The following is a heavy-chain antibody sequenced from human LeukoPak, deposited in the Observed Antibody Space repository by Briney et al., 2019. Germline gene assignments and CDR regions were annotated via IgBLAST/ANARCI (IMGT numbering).Heavy chain of an antibody. V-gene: IGHV4-39*01. D-gene: IGHD2-21*02. CDR1: GDSISSSSHY. CDR3: VAEMTASAAFDI. Sequence: PSETLSLTCTVSGDSISSSSHYWGWIRQPPGKTLEWIGSLHHTGRSYSSAALKSRVNISMDMSKSQFSLKLNSVTAADSGVYYCVAEMTASAAFDIWGRGTLVGVSS. CDR2: LHHTGRS. J-gene: IGHJ3*02.